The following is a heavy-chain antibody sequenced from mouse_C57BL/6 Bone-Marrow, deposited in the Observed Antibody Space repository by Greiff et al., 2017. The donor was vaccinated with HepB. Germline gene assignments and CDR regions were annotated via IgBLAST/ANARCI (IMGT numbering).Heavy chain of an antibody. J-gene: IGHJ4*01. Sequence: EVQLQQSGAELVRPGASVKLSCTASGFNIKDDYMHCVKQRPEQGLEWIGWIDPENGDTEYASKFQGKATITADTSSNTAYLQLSSLTSEDTAVDYCTTGGYYDYGYAMDYWGQGTSVTVSS. D-gene: IGHD2-4*01. CDR1: GFNIKDDY. CDR2: IDPENGDT. CDR3: TTGGYYDYGYAMDY. V-gene: IGHV14-4*01.